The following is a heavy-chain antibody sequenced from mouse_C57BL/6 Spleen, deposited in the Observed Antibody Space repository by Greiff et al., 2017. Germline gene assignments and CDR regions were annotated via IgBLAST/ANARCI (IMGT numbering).Heavy chain of an antibody. V-gene: IGHV3-6*01. CDR3: ARENWDDVDY. CDR1: GYSITSGYY. Sequence: EVQLVESGPGLVKPSQSLSLTCSVTGYSITSGYYWNWIRQFPGNKLEWMGYISYDGSNNYNPSLKNRISITRDTSKNQFFLKLNSVTTEDTATYYCARENWDDVDYWGQGTTLTVSS. J-gene: IGHJ2*01. D-gene: IGHD4-1*01. CDR2: ISYDGSN.